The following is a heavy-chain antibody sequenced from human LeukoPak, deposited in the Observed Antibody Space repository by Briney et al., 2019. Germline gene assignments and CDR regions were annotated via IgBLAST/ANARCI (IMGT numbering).Heavy chain of an antibody. CDR1: GYTFASYG. D-gene: IGHD1-26*01. Sequence: ASVKVSCKASGYTFASYGISWVRQAPGQGLERMGWISAYNGNTNYAQKLQGRVTMTTDTSTNTAYMEVRSLRSDDTAVYYCARDAVHGSNVYIWFDLWGQGTLVTVSS. J-gene: IGHJ5*02. CDR2: ISAYNGNT. V-gene: IGHV1-18*01. CDR3: ARDAVHGSNVYIWFDL.